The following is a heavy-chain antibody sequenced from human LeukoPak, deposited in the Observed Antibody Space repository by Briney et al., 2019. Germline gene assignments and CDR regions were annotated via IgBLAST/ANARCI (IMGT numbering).Heavy chain of an antibody. CDR1: GLIFSSNI. CDR3: AKGPGHDY. V-gene: IGHV3-23*01. Sequence: PGGSLRLSCAASGLIFSSNIMNWVRQAPGKGLEWVSTISGSGGVYTYYADSVKGRFTISRDNSKNTLYLQMNSLRAEDTAVYYCAKGPGHDYWGQGTLVTVSS. J-gene: IGHJ4*02. CDR2: ISGSGGVYT.